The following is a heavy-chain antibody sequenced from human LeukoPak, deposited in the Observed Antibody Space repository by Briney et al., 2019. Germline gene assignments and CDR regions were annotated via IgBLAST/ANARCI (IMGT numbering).Heavy chain of an antibody. CDR3: ARDGAARLLRYYYYMDV. CDR1: GFAFRSYG. V-gene: IGHV3-30*19. J-gene: IGHJ6*03. CDR2: ISYDGSNQ. D-gene: IGHD6-6*01. Sequence: GGSLRLSCAASGFAFRSYGMHWVRQAPGKGLEWVAVISYDGSNQRYADSVKGRFTISRDNSENTQFLQMNSLRPEDTAVYYCARDGAARLLRYYYYMDVWGKGTTVTVSS.